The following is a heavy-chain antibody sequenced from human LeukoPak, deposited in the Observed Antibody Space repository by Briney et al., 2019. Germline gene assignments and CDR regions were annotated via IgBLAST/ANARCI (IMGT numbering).Heavy chain of an antibody. CDR1: GGSFSGYY. CDR2: INHSGST. J-gene: IGHJ4*02. V-gene: IGHV4-34*01. Sequence: PSETLSLTCAVYGGSFSGYYWGWIRQPPGKGMEWIGEINHSGSTNYNPSLKSRVTISVDTSKNQFSLKLSSVTAADTAVYYCAIGCSSTSCPGPFDYWGQGTLVTVSS. D-gene: IGHD2-2*01. CDR3: AIGCSSTSCPGPFDY.